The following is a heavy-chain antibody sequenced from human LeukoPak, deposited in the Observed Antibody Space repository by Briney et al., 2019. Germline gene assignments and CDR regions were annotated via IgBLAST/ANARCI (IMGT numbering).Heavy chain of an antibody. Sequence: GGSLRLSCAASGFTFSSYSMNWVRRAPGKGLEWVSSISSSSSYIYYADSVKGRFTISRDNAKNSLYLQMNSLRAEDTAVYYCARDRGLRFLEWFDYWGQGTLVTVSS. CDR3: ARDRGLRFLEWFDY. J-gene: IGHJ4*02. CDR2: ISSSSSYI. D-gene: IGHD3-3*01. CDR1: GFTFSSYS. V-gene: IGHV3-21*01.